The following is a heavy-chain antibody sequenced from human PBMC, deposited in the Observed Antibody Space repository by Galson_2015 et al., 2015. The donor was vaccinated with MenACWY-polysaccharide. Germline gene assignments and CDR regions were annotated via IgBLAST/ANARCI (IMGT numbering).Heavy chain of an antibody. CDR1: GFTFSSYS. V-gene: IGHV3-23*01. CDR3: AKNRGDNWQNYFDS. Sequence: SLRLSCAASGFTFSSYSMSWVRQAPGKGLEWVSVLSPNGDTTHFADSVKGRFAMSRDNSKNTLYMQMSNLRAEDTAVYYCAKNRGDNWQNYFDSWGQGTLVTVSS. CDR2: LSPNGDTT. D-gene: IGHD1-1*01. J-gene: IGHJ4*02.